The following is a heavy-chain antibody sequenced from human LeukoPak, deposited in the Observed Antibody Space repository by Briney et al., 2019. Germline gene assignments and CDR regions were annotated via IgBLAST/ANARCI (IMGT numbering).Heavy chain of an antibody. Sequence: SQTLSLTCTVSGGSISSGSYYWSWIRQPAGKGLEWIGYISYSGSTNYNPSLKSRVSISVETSKNQFSLKLSSVTAADTAVYYCARGNWNYASFWFDPWGQGTLVTVFS. J-gene: IGHJ5*02. D-gene: IGHD1-7*01. CDR1: GGSISSGSYY. CDR3: ARGNWNYASFWFDP. CDR2: ISYSGST. V-gene: IGHV4-61*10.